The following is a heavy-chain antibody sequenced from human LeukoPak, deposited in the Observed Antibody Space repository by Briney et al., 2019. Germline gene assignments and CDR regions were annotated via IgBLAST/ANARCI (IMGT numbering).Heavy chain of an antibody. CDR2: INHSGST. CDR3: ARGHYYDSSGYPPYYYYYGMDV. J-gene: IGHJ6*02. D-gene: IGHD3-22*01. Sequence: KPSETLSLTCAVYGGSFSGCYWSWIRQPPGKGLEWIGEINHSGSTNYNPSLKSRVTISVDTSKNQFSLKLSSVTAADTAVYYCARGHYYDSSGYPPYYYYYGMDVWGQGTTVTVSS. CDR1: GGSFSGCY. V-gene: IGHV4-34*01.